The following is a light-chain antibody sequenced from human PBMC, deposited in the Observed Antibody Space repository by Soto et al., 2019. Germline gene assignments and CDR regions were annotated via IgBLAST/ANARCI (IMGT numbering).Light chain of an antibody. CDR3: QGYDDSWGA. CDR1: QSIGRGT. Sequence: VVLTQSPGTLSLSPGERATLSCRASQSIGRGTLAWYQQRPGQAPRLLIYAESSRAAGIPDRFSGSGSWSDFTLTINGLEPVDFAVDDCQGYDDSWGAVGPGTKVDI. J-gene: IGKJ3*01. CDR2: AES. V-gene: IGKV3-20*01.